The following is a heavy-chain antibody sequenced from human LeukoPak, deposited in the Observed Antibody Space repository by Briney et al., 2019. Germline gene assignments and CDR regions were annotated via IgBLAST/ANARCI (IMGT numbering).Heavy chain of an antibody. J-gene: IGHJ4*02. CDR1: GGTFSSYA. Sequence: ASVKVSCKASGGTFSSYAISWVRQAPGQGLEWMGGVIPIFGTANYAQKFQGRVTITADESTSTAYMELSSLRYGDTAVYSCASGTGYFDWLFSFDYWGQGTLVTVSS. CDR2: VIPIFGTA. V-gene: IGHV1-69*13. D-gene: IGHD3-9*01. CDR3: ASGTGYFDWLFSFDY.